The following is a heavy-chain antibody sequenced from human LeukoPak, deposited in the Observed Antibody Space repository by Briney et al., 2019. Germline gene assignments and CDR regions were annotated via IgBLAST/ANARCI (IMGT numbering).Heavy chain of an antibody. CDR1: GFTFSSYG. V-gene: IGHV3-23*01. J-gene: IGHJ6*03. CDR3: AKRVSGDYVPEPYYYYYMDV. Sequence: PGGSLRLSCAASGFTFSSYGMSWVRQAPGKGLEWVSAISGSGGSTYCADSVKGRFTISRDNSKNTLYLQMNSLRAEDTAVYYCAKRVSGDYVPEPYYYYYMDVWGQGTLVTVSS. CDR2: ISGSGGST. D-gene: IGHD4-17*01.